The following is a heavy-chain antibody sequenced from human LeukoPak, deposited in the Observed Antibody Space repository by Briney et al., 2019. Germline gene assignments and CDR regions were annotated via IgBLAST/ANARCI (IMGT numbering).Heavy chain of an antibody. Sequence: GGSLRLSCAASGFTFSSYAMTWVRQAPGKGLEWVSVIYSGGSTYYADSVKGRFTISRDNSKNTLYLQMNSLRAEDTAVYYCARLGDSGAFDIWGQGTMVTVSS. CDR3: ARLGDSGAFDI. D-gene: IGHD3-16*01. CDR1: GFTFSSYA. CDR2: IYSGGST. J-gene: IGHJ3*02. V-gene: IGHV3-53*01.